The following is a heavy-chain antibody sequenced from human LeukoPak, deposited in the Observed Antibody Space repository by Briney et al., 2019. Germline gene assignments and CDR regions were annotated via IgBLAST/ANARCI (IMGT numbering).Heavy chain of an antibody. Sequence: ASVKVSCKASGYTFTCYDINWVRQATGQGFEWMGWMNPNSGNTGYAQKFQGRVTITRNTSISTAYMELSSLRSEDTAVYYCARGARYSSSWYLNYYYYMDVWGKGTTVTVSS. CDR2: MNPNSGNT. CDR1: GYTFTCYD. J-gene: IGHJ6*03. D-gene: IGHD6-13*01. CDR3: ARGARYSSSWYLNYYYYMDV. V-gene: IGHV1-8*03.